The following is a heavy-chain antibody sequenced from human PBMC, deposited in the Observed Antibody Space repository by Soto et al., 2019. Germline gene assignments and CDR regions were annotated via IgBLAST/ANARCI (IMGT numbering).Heavy chain of an antibody. CDR1: GFTFTSSA. V-gene: IGHV1-58*02. CDR2: IVVGSGNT. J-gene: IGHJ6*03. D-gene: IGHD2-2*01. Sequence: SVKVSCKASGFTFTSSAMQWVRQARGQRLEWIGWIVVGSGNTNYAQKFQERVTITRDMSTSTAYMELSSLRSEDTAVHYCAANGLGYCSSTSCPYSYYMDVWGKGTTVTVSS. CDR3: AANGLGYCSSTSCPYSYYMDV.